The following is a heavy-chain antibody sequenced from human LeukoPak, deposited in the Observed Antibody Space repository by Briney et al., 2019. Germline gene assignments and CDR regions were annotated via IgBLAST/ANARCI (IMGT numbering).Heavy chain of an antibody. CDR2: IIPILGTG. CDR1: GGTFNTYA. D-gene: IGHD1-26*01. Sequence: SVKVSCKASGGTFNTYAISWVRQAPGQGLEWMGGIIPILGTGNYAQKFQGRVTITADKSTSTAYMELSSLRAEDTAVYYCASRGEWELLGPDYWGQGTLVTVSS. V-gene: IGHV1-69*06. J-gene: IGHJ4*02. CDR3: ASRGEWELLGPDY.